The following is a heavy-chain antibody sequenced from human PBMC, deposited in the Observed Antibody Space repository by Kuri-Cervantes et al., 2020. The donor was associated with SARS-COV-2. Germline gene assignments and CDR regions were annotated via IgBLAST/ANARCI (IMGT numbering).Heavy chain of an antibody. J-gene: IGHJ6*03. D-gene: IGHD3-22*01. Sequence: GESLKISCAASGFTFSSYDMHWVRQATGKGLEWVSAIGTAGDTYYPGSVKGRFTISRDNSKNSLYLQMNSLRTEDTALYYCAKATVEDDTYYYYYMDVWGKGTTGTVSS. V-gene: IGHV3-13*04. CDR3: AKATVEDDTYYYYYMDV. CDR1: GFTFSSYD. CDR2: IGTAGDT.